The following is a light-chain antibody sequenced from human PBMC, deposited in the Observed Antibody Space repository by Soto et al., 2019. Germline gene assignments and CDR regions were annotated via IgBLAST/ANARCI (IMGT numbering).Light chain of an antibody. Sequence: EIVLTQSPGTLSLSPGDRATLSCRASQSVSNSYLAWYQQKPGQAPRRLIYAASSRATGIPDRFSGSGSGTDFTFPISRLEPEDFAVYYCQQYGSSTWTFGQGTKVEIK. CDR1: QSVSNSY. J-gene: IGKJ1*01. CDR3: QQYGSSTWT. V-gene: IGKV3-20*01. CDR2: AAS.